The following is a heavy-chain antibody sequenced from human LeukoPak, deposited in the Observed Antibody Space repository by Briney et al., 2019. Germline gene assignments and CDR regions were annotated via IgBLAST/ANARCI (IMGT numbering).Heavy chain of an antibody. CDR1: GGSFSGYY. CDR3: ASITFGGVIVRAFDI. J-gene: IGHJ3*02. D-gene: IGHD3-16*02. Sequence: SETLSLTCAVYGGSFSGYYWSWIRQPPGKGLEWIGEINHSGSTNYNPSLKSRVTISVDTSKNQFSLKLSSVTAADTAVYYCASITFGGVIVRAFDIWGQGTMVTVSS. CDR2: INHSGST. V-gene: IGHV4-34*01.